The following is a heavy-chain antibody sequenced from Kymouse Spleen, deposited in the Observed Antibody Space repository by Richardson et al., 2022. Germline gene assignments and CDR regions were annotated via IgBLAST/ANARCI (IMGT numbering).Heavy chain of an antibody. V-gene: IGHV4-39*01. D-gene: IGHD6-6*01. Sequence: QLQLQESGPGLVKPSETLSLTCTVSGGSISSSSYYWGWIRQPPGKGLEWIGSIYYSGSTYYNPSLKSRVTISVDTSKNQFSLKLSSVTAADTAVYYCARSYSSSVFDYWGQGTLVTVSS. J-gene: IGHJ4*02. CDR2: IYYSGST. CDR3: ARSYSSSVFDY. CDR1: GGSISSSSYY.